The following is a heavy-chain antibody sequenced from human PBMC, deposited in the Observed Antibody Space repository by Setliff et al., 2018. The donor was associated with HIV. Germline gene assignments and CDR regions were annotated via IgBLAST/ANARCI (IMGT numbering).Heavy chain of an antibody. Sequence: GESLKISCKTSGYNFATYYIVWVRQMPGKGLEWIGVIYPGDSITRYGPSFQGQVTISADKSTNTAYLQWSTLKASDTATYYCTTRLLGYSGLGYWGQGTLVTVSS. D-gene: IGHD5-12*01. J-gene: IGHJ4*02. CDR1: GYNFATYY. CDR3: TTRLLGYSGLGY. V-gene: IGHV5-51*01. CDR2: IYPGDSIT.